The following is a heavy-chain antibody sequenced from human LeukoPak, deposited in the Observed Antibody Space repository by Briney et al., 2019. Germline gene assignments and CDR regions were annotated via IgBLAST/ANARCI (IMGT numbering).Heavy chain of an antibody. CDR3: ARDRRITMIPSNWFDP. CDR2: IYYSGST. V-gene: IGHV4-59*01. D-gene: IGHD3-22*01. J-gene: IGHJ5*02. CDR1: GGSISSYY. Sequence: SETLSLTCTVSGGSISSYYWSWIRQPPGKGLEWIGYIYYSGSTNYNPSLKSRVIISVDTSKNQFSLKLSSVTAADTAVYYCARDRRITMIPSNWFDPWGQGTLVTVSS.